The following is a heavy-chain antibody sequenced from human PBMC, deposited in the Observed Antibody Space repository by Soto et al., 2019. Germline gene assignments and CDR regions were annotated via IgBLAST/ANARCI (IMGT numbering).Heavy chain of an antibody. V-gene: IGHV4-39*01. CDR3: ATITIFGVVPNYFDY. J-gene: IGHJ4*02. D-gene: IGHD3-3*01. CDR1: GGSISSSSFY. CDR2: FYYSEST. Sequence: ETLSLTCAVSGGSISSSSFYWGWIRQPPGKGLEWIGSFYYSESTYYNPSLKSRVIISVDTSKNQFSLKLSSVTAADTAVYYCATITIFGVVPNYFDYWGQGTLVTVSS.